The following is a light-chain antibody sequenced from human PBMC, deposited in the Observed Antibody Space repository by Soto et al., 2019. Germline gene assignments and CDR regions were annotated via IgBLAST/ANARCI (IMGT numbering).Light chain of an antibody. CDR3: QQRSNWLIT. Sequence: IVLTQSPGTLSLSPGEGATVSCRASESVTNSYLAWYQQKPGQAPRLLIYGASTRATGVPARFSGSGSGTDFTLTISSLEPEDFAVYYCQQRSNWLITFGQGTRLEIK. V-gene: IGKV3-11*01. CDR1: ESVTNSY. J-gene: IGKJ5*01. CDR2: GAS.